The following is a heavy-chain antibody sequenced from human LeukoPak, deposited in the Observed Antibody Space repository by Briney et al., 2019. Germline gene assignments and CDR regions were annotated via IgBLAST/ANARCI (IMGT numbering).Heavy chain of an antibody. J-gene: IGHJ4*02. CDR1: GGSFSIYY. Sequence: SETLSLTCTVSGGSFSIYYWTWIRQPAGKGLEWIGRIYNRGSTNYNPSLKSRVTMSLDTSKNQFSLRLYSVTAADTAVYYCARGSGSGNLFYFDYWGQGIPVTVSS. CDR2: IYNRGST. D-gene: IGHD3-10*01. CDR3: ARGSGSGNLFYFDY. V-gene: IGHV4-4*07.